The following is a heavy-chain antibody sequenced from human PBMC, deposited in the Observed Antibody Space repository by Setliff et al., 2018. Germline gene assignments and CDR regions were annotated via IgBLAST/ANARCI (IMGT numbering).Heavy chain of an antibody. CDR3: ASEGVDTRSSTDYRYYMDV. D-gene: IGHD5-18*01. Sequence: SVKVPCQASGGCFSSYGITWVRQAPGQGLEWMGGTIPMFGTTNYAQKFQGRVTIITDESTSTAYMELSSLRSEDTAVYFCASEGVDTRSSTDYRYYMDVWGKGTTVTVSS. CDR2: TIPMFGTT. CDR1: GGCFSSYG. V-gene: IGHV1-69*05. J-gene: IGHJ6*03.